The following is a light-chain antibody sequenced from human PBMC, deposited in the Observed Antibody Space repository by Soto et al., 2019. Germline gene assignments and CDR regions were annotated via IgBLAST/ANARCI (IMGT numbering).Light chain of an antibody. CDR3: QHYNSWPLT. CDR2: DTS. V-gene: IGKV3-15*01. J-gene: IGKJ4*01. Sequence: EIIMTQSPATLSVSPGEGVTPPSRASQGIGDTLAWYQHKPGQTPPLLIFDTSARATGVPARFSGSRSGTVFTLTISRLQSEDVAVYYCQHYNSWPLTFGGGTKVEN. CDR1: QGIGDT.